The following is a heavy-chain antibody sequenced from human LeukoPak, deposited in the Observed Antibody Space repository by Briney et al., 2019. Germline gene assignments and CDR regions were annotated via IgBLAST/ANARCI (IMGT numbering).Heavy chain of an antibody. CDR3: ARDLRAAGPSDWFDP. CDR1: GFTFSSYA. V-gene: IGHV3-30-3*01. CDR2: ISYDGSNK. D-gene: IGHD6-6*01. Sequence: GGSLRLSCAASGFTFSSYAMHWVRQAPGKGLERVAVISYDGSNKYYADSVKGRFTISRDNSKNTLYLQMNSLRAEDTAVYYCARDLRAAGPSDWFDPWGQGTLVTVSS. J-gene: IGHJ5*02.